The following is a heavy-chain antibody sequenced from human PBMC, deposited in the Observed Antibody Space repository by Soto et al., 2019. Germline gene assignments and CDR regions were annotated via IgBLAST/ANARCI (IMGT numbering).Heavy chain of an antibody. D-gene: IGHD3-22*01. CDR1: GGTFSSYA. CDR2: VIPILGTA. V-gene: IGHV1-69*13. Sequence: SVKVSCKASGGTFSSYAISWVRQAPGQGLEWMGGVIPILGTANYAQKFQGRVTITADESTSTAYMELSSLRSEDTDVYYCARGTPTYYDSSGYYLAYYYYGMDVCGQVTTVTVSS. J-gene: IGHJ6*02. CDR3: ARGTPTYYDSSGYYLAYYYYGMDV.